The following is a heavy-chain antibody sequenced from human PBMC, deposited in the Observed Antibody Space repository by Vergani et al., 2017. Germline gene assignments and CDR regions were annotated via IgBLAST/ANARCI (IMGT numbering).Heavy chain of an antibody. J-gene: IGHJ4*02. CDR2: IRPKTDGETT. V-gene: IGHV3-15*01. D-gene: IGHD6-13*01. CDR1: GFTFSSAW. Sequence: EVQPVESGGGLVKPGGSLRLSCTTSGFTFSSAWMSWVRQAPGKGLEWVARIRPKTDGETTDYAAPVKGRFTISRDDSKNTLYLQMNSLRAEDTAVYYCARGTIAAAGANDYWGQGTLVTVSS. CDR3: ARGTIAAAGANDY.